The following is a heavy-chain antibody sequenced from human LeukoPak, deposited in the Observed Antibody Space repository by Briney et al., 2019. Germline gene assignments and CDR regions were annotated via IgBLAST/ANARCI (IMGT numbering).Heavy chain of an antibody. D-gene: IGHD2-21*01. CDR2: IYQSKYT. J-gene: IGHJ4*02. Sequence: PSETLSLPCGVRGVSFSGNYWSWIRQSPGKGLEWIGEIYQSKYTTYNPSLKSRVTIWADTSVNQLSLRLTSVTAADTAIYYCARIRCSPGDDSCYNSWCRGTLVTVSS. CDR3: ARIRCSPGDDSCYNS. CDR1: GVSFSGNY. V-gene: IGHV4-34*01.